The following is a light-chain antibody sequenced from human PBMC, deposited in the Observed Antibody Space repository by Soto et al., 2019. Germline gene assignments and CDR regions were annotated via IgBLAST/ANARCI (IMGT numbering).Light chain of an antibody. CDR1: QGVGSN. Sequence: EIVMTQSPGTLSVSPGERATLSCTASQGVGSNLAWYQQRPGQAPRLLVYAASTRATDIPARFTGRGSGTQFTLTITRLQSKDFGVYVCPQHNNWPLNTFGKQTQLEI. CDR2: AAS. CDR3: PQHNNWPLNT. J-gene: IGKJ2*01. V-gene: IGKV3-15*01.